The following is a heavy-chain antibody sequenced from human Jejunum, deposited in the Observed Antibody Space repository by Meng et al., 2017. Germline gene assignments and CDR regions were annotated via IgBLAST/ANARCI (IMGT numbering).Heavy chain of an antibody. V-gene: IGHV3-30*04. CDR2: ISSDGRNK. CDR3: ARDMGAAAGGGLDP. J-gene: IGHJ5*02. D-gene: IGHD2-2*01. CDR1: GLPFSMFT. Sequence: QIQLVESGGGVVQPGRSLRLSCAASGLPFSMFTFHWVRQAPGKGLEWVGLISSDGRNKYYPDSVKGRFTLSRDNSKSTVYLQLNGLRPEDTGVYFCARDMGAAAGGGLDPWGQGTLVTVSS.